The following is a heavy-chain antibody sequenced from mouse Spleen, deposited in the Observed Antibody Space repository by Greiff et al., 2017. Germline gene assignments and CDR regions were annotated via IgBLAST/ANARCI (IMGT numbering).Heavy chain of an antibody. D-gene: IGHD1-1*01. Sequence: EVKLVESGGGLVKRGGSLKLSCAASGFTFSSYAMSWVRQTPEKRLEWVATISSGGGNTYYPDSVKGRFTISRDNAKNTLYLQMSSLKSEDTAMYYCARVFLRGFDYWGQGTTLTVSS. V-gene: IGHV5-9*04. J-gene: IGHJ2*01. CDR2: ISSGGGNT. CDR3: ARVFLRGFDY. CDR1: GFTFSSYA.